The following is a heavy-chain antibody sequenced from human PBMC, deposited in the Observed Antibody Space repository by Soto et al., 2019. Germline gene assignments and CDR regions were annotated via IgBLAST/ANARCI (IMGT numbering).Heavy chain of an antibody. CDR1: GFTFSSYA. CDR3: AKDGAGAGTFDY. CDR2: ISSNGGSK. D-gene: IGHD6-19*01. J-gene: IGHJ4*02. Sequence: VQLVESGGGVVQPGRALRLSCAASGFTFSSYAMQWVRQAPGKGLEWVGVISSNGGSKFYVDSVKGRFTISRDNSKNTLYMQMTSLRTEDTAVYFCAKDGAGAGTFDYWGQGTLVTVSS. V-gene: IGHV3-30*18.